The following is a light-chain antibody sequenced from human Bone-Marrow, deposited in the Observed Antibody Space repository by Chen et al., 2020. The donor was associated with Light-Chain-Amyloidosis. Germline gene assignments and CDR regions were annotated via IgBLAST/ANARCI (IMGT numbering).Light chain of an antibody. CDR2: GSS. V-gene: IGKV3-20*01. Sequence: EIVLTQSPGTLSLSPGEGANLSCRASQTISSNYLTWYQQNFGQATRLLIYGSSSRATGIPDRFTGSGSGTDFTLTINRLEPEDFAMYYCQQYGTSPLTFGGGTKVEIK. CDR3: QQYGTSPLT. J-gene: IGKJ4*01. CDR1: QTISSNY.